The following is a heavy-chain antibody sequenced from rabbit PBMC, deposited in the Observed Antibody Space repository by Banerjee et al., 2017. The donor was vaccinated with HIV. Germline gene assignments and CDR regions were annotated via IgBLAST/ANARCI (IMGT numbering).Heavy chain of an antibody. CDR3: ARDNGYAIDL. V-gene: IGHV1S47*01. CDR1: GIDFSRCG. CDR2: IYPDDDST. J-gene: IGHJ4*01. D-gene: IGHD6-1*01. Sequence: QEQLEESGGGLVKPEGSLTLSCKASGIDFSRCGISWVRQAPGKGLEWIACIYPDDDSTDYASWVSGRFTISLDNAQTTVTLQMTSLTPADTATYFCARDNGYAIDLWGPGTLVTVS.